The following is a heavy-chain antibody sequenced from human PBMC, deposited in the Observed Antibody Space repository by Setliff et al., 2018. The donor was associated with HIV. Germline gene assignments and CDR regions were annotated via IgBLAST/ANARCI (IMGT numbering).Heavy chain of an antibody. CDR3: AKRTFGSGRLDP. V-gene: IGHV4-61*09. J-gene: IGHJ5*02. Sequence: SETLSLTCSVSGDSISSGSYYWSWIRLPAGKGLEWIGQIHTTGSTNYNPPLKSRVTISMDTSKNQLSLNLNSVTATDTAVYYCAKRTFGSGRLDPWGQGTLVTVSS. CDR1: GDSISSGSYY. CDR2: IHTTGST. D-gene: IGHD3-16*01.